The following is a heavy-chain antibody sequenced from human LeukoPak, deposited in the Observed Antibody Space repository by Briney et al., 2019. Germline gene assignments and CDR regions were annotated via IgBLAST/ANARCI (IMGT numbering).Heavy chain of an antibody. J-gene: IGHJ4*02. CDR3: ARQAPTSSSWYVAAQRGRYYFDY. V-gene: IGHV4-39*01. CDR2: IYYSGST. Sequence: PSETLSLTCTVSGGSISSSSYYWGWIRQPPGKGLEWIGSIYYSGSTYYNPSLKSRVTKSVDTSKNQFSLKLSSVTAADTAVYYCARQAPTSSSWYVAAQRGRYYFDYWGQGTLVTVSS. CDR1: GGSISSSSYY. D-gene: IGHD6-13*01.